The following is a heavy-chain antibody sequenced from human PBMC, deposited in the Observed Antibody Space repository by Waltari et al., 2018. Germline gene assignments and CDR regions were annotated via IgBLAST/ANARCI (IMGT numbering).Heavy chain of an antibody. Sequence: EVQLVESGGGLVQPGGSLRLSCAASGFTFSSYEMNLVRQAPGKGLEWVSYISSSGSTIYYADSVKGRFTISRDNAKNSLYLQMNSLRAEDTAVYYCATLVGADYYGMDVWGQGTTVTVSS. V-gene: IGHV3-48*03. D-gene: IGHD1-26*01. CDR1: GFTFSSYE. J-gene: IGHJ6*02. CDR2: ISSSGSTI. CDR3: ATLVGADYYGMDV.